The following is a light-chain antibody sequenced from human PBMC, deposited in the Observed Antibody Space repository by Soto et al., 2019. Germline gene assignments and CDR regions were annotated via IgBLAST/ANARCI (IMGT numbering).Light chain of an antibody. CDR3: QQYNNWPLT. J-gene: IGKJ4*01. CDR2: GAS. CDR1: QSVKNN. Sequence: EIVMTQSPATLSVSPGERATFSCRASQSVKNNLAWYQQKPGQPPRLLIYGASARATGIPARFSGSGSGTEFTLTISSLQSEDFAVYYCQQYNNWPLTFGGGTKVEIK. V-gene: IGKV3-15*01.